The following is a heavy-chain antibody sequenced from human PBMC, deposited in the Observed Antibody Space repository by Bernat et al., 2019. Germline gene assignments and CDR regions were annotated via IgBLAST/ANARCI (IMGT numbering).Heavy chain of an antibody. J-gene: IGHJ4*02. CDR1: GGSISSSSYY. CDR3: ARQQGVAADY. D-gene: IGHD6-19*01. V-gene: IGHV4-39*01. CDR2: IYYSGST. Sequence: QLQLQESGPGLVKPSETLSLTCTVSGGSISSSSYYWGWIRQPPGKGLEWIGSIYYSGSTYYNPSLKSRGTISVDTSKNQFSLKLSSVTAADTAVYYCARQQGVAADYWGQGTLVTVSS.